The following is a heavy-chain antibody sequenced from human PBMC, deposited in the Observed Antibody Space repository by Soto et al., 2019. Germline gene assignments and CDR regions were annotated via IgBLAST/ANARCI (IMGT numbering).Heavy chain of an antibody. CDR3: ARAGDIVVVVAATPHYYGMDV. V-gene: IGHV4-59*01. CDR2: IYYSGST. Sequence: SETLSLTCTVSGGSISSYYWSWIRQPPGKGLEWIGYIYYSGSTNYNPSLKSRVTISVDTSKNQFSLKLSSVTAADTAVYYFARAGDIVVVVAATPHYYGMDVWGQGTLVTVSS. CDR1: GGSISSYY. J-gene: IGHJ6*02. D-gene: IGHD2-15*01.